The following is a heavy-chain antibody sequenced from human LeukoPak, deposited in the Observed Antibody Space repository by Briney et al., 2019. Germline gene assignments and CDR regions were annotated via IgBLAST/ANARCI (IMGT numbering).Heavy chain of an antibody. V-gene: IGHV3-7*03. CDR2: IKQDGSEK. D-gene: IGHD2-15*01. CDR1: GFTFSSYW. J-gene: IGHJ3*02. CDR3: ARGLGYCSGGSCDAFDI. Sequence: QPGGSLRLSCEASGFTFSSYWMSWVRQAPGKGLEWVANIKQDGSEKYYVDSVKGRFTISRDNAKNSLYLQMNSLRAEDTALYYCARGLGYCSGGSCDAFDIWGQGTMVTVSS.